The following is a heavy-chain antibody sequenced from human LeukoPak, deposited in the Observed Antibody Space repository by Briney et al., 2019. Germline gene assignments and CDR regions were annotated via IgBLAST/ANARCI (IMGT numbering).Heavy chain of an antibody. CDR2: ISSSGTYI. D-gene: IGHD6-6*01. Sequence: PGGSLRLSCAASGFTFSSYWMSWVRQAPGKGLEWVSSISSSGTYIYYADSVKGRFSISRDNAKTSLYLQMNSLRAEDTAVYYCARDLGPHSSSPNSGAFDIWGQGTMVTVSS. J-gene: IGHJ3*02. CDR3: ARDLGPHSSSPNSGAFDI. V-gene: IGHV3-21*01. CDR1: GFTFSSYW.